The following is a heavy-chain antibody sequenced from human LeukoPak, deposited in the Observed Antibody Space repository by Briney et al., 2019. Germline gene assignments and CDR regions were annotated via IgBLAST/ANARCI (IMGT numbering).Heavy chain of an antibody. CDR2: IQQHGSET. CDR1: GFAFSNYW. CDR3: ATYSSSNGREFQY. Sequence: GGSLRLSCEGSGFAFSNYWMSWVRQAPGKGLEWVANIQQHGSETYYGDSVKGRFTISRDNAKNSLYLQMNSLRAEDTAVYYCATYSSSNGREFQYWGQGTLVTVSS. J-gene: IGHJ1*01. V-gene: IGHV3-7*01. D-gene: IGHD2-2*01.